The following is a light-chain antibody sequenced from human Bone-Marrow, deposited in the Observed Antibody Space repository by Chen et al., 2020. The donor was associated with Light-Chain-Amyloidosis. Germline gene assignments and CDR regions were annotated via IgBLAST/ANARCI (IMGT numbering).Light chain of an antibody. CDR2: DVS. CDR3: SSYTSSSTLVV. Sequence: QSALTQPASVSGSPGQSITISCTGTSSDVGGYNYVSWYQQHPGKAPKLMIYDVSNRPSGVSNRFSGSKSGNTAYLTISGLQAEDEADYYCSSYTSSSTLVVFGGGTKLTAL. CDR1: SSDVGGYNY. V-gene: IGLV2-14*03. J-gene: IGLJ2*01.